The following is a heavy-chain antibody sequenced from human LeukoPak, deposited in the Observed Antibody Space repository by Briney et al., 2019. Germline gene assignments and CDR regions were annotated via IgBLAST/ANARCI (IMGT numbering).Heavy chain of an antibody. CDR2: IRYDGSNK. V-gene: IGHV3-30*02. CDR1: GFSFSDYG. D-gene: IGHD2-21*02. J-gene: IGHJ4*02. CDR3: ANSCGGDCYSVDDY. Sequence: GGSLRLSCEASGFSFSDYGMHWVRQAPGKGLEWVAFIRYDGSNKYYADSVKGRFTISRDNSKNTLYLQMNSLRAEDTAVYYCANSCGGDCYSVDDYWGQGTLVTVSS.